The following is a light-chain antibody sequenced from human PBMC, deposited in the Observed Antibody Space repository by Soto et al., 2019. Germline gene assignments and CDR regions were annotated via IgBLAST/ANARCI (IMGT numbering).Light chain of an antibody. Sequence: EIVLTQSPGTLSLSPGERATLSCRASQSLSSSYLAWYQQKPGQAPRLLIYGASSRATGIPDRFSGSWSGTDFTLTISRLEPEDFAVYYCQQYGDSPYSFGQGTKLEIK. CDR3: QQYGDSPYS. CDR1: QSLSSSY. CDR2: GAS. V-gene: IGKV3-20*01. J-gene: IGKJ2*03.